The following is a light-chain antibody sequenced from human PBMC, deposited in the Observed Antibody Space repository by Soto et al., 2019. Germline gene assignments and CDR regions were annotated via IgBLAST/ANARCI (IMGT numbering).Light chain of an antibody. J-gene: IGLJ1*01. CDR1: ARYIAGYNY. CDR2: QVT. Sequence: QSALTQPASVSGSLGQSITISCTGTARYIAGYNYISWYQQLPGKAPKLMIYQVTIRPSGISNRFSGSKSGNTASLTISGLQAEDEADYYCTSFSSSTSLYVFGTGTKV. V-gene: IGLV2-14*01. CDR3: TSFSSSTSLYV.